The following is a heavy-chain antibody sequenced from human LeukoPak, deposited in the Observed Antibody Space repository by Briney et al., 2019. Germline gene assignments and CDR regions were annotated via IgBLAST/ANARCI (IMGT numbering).Heavy chain of an antibody. V-gene: IGHV3-30-3*01. J-gene: IGHJ4*02. CDR2: ISYDGSNK. D-gene: IGHD3-16*01. Sequence: GGSLRLSCAASGFTFSSYALHWVRQAPGKGLEWVAVISYDGSNKYYADSVKGRFTISRDNSKNTLYLQMNSLRAEDTAVYFCARQMGTAYHPTFDYWGQGTLVTVSS. CDR1: GFTFSSYA. CDR3: ARQMGTAYHPTFDY.